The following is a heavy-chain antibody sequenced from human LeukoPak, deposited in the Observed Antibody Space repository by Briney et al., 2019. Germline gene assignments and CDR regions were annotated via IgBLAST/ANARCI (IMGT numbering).Heavy chain of an antibody. D-gene: IGHD3-22*01. CDR1: GFTFSNYW. J-gene: IGHJ5*02. CDR2: IKQDGSAK. Sequence: GGSLRLSCAASGFTFSNYWMSWVRQAPGKGLEWVANIKQDGSAKYYVDSVKGRFTISRDNAKTSLYLQMNSLRAEDTAVYYCAQECVDSTGYYYVPHWFDPWGQGTLVTVSS. CDR3: AQECVDSTGYYYVPHWFDP. V-gene: IGHV3-7*01.